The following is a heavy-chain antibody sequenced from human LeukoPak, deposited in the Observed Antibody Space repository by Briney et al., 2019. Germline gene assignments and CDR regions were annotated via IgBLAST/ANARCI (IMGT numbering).Heavy chain of an antibody. Sequence: GGSLRLSCAASGFTLSDYNMHWVRQAPGKGLEWVSYSSNIPTTTFYAESVRGRFTISRDNAKNSLYLQMNSLRAEDTAVYYCARDSGYDFDYWGQGTLVTVSS. CDR2: SSNIPTTT. V-gene: IGHV3-48*04. J-gene: IGHJ4*02. CDR1: GFTLSDYN. CDR3: ARDSGYDFDY. D-gene: IGHD5-12*01.